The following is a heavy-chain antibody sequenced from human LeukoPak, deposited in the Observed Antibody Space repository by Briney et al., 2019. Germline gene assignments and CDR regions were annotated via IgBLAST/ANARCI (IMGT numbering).Heavy chain of an antibody. V-gene: IGHV1-18*01. CDR2: ISAYNGDT. CDR3: ARVRGLRYFDWLLVY. Sequence: ASVKVSCKASGYTFTNYGLSWVRQAPGQGLEWMGWISAYNGDTNYVQKFQGRVTMTTDTSTSTVYMELRSLRSDDTAVYYCARVRGLRYFDWLLVYWGQGTLVTVSS. J-gene: IGHJ4*02. D-gene: IGHD3-9*01. CDR1: GYTFTNYG.